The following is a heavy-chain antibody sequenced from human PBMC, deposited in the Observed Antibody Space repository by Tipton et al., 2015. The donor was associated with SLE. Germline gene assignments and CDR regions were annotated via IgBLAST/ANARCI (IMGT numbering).Heavy chain of an antibody. J-gene: IGHJ4*02. CDR1: GITFSNYK. V-gene: IGHV3-74*03. Sequence: SLRLSCAASGITFSNYKMHWVRQAPGKGLVWVSRITNDGSETTHADSVKGRFTISRDNAKNTVYLQMNTLRAEDTAVYFCGLYGVGSIIIDYWGEGTLVTVSS. CDR2: ITNDGSET. D-gene: IGHD3-10*02. CDR3: GLYGVGSIIIDY.